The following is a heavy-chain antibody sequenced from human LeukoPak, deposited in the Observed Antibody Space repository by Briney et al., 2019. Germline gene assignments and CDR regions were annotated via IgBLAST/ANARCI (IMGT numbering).Heavy chain of an antibody. CDR1: VYTFTSYG. Sequence: AAVTVSCMASVYTFTSYGISWVRQAPGQGKGWMGWISAYNGNTNYAQKLQGRVTMTTDTSTSTAYMELRSLRSDDTAVYYCARCPVTLWFGELRYYYYYYIDVWGKGTTVTVSS. CDR3: ARCPVTLWFGELRYYYYYYIDV. D-gene: IGHD3-10*01. CDR2: ISAYNGNT. V-gene: IGHV1-18*01. J-gene: IGHJ6*03.